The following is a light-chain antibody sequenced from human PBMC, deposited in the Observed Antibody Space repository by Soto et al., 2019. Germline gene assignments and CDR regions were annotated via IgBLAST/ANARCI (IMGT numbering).Light chain of an antibody. V-gene: IGLV1-44*01. CDR3: AVWDDSVNGPV. CDR2: NNN. CDR1: SSNIGSNT. J-gene: IGLJ2*01. Sequence: QSVLTQPPSASGTPGQRVTTSCSGSSSNIGSNTVNWYQHLPGTAPKLLLYNNNQRPSGVPDRFSGSKSGTSASLAISGLQSEDEADYYCAVWDDSVNGPVFGGGTKLTVL.